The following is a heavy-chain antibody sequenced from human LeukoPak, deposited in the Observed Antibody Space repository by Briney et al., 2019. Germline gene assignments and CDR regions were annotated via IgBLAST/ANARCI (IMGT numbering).Heavy chain of an antibody. V-gene: IGHV1-8*03. CDR2: MNPNSGNT. J-gene: IGHJ4*02. Sequence: GASVKVSCKASGYTFTSYDINWVRQATGQGLEWMGWMNPNSGNTGYAQKFQGRVTITRNTSISTAYMELSSLRSEDTAVYYCARDSPGVVGWLHRGDYWGQGTLVTVSS. D-gene: IGHD5-24*01. CDR1: GYTFTSYD. CDR3: ARDSPGVVGWLHRGDY.